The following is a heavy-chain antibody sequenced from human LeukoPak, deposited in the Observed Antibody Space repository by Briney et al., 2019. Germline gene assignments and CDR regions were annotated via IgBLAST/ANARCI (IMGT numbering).Heavy chain of an antibody. CDR1: GFTFSSYA. CDR3: AKDGYSSGWYYYYYMDV. Sequence: GGSLRLSCAASGFTFSSYAMSWVRQAPGKGLEWVSAISGSGGSTYYADSVKGRFTISRDNSKNTLYLQMNSLRAEDMAVYYCAKDGYSSGWYYYYYMDVWGKGTTVTVSS. J-gene: IGHJ6*03. CDR2: ISGSGGST. V-gene: IGHV3-23*01. D-gene: IGHD6-19*01.